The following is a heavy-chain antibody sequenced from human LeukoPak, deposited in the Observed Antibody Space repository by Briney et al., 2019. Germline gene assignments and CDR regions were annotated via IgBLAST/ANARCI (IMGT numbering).Heavy chain of an antibody. CDR3: ARDRRSCTNGICYSPLDY. V-gene: IGHV4-59*01. D-gene: IGHD2-8*01. J-gene: IGHJ4*02. CDR1: GGSITSYF. Sequence: PSQTLSLTCTVSGGSITSYFWSWIRQPPGKGLEWIGHLSYSGSTNYNPSLKSRVTISVDTSKNQFSLKLSSVTAADTAVYYCARDRRSCTNGICYSPLDYWGQGTLVTVSS. CDR2: LSYSGST.